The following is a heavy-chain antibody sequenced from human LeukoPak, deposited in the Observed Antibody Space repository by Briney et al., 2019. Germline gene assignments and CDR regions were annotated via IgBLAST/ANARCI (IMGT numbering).Heavy chain of an antibody. Sequence: GGSLRLSCAASGFTYDDYGMSWVRQAPGKGLEWVSGINWNGGSTGYADSVKGRFTISRDNAKNSLYLQMNSLRAEDTALYYCARISLTTGSYYYYYMDVWGKGTTVTVSS. J-gene: IGHJ6*03. CDR2: INWNGGST. CDR1: GFTYDDYG. D-gene: IGHD4-17*01. V-gene: IGHV3-20*04. CDR3: ARISLTTGSYYYYYMDV.